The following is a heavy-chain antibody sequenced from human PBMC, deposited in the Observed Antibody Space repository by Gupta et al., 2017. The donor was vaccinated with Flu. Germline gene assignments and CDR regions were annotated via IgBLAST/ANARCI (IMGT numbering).Heavy chain of an antibody. Sequence: EVQLLESGGGLVQPGGSLRLSCAASGFTFSIYAMNWVRQAPGKGLEWVSAISGSDSSTYYADSVKGRLTISRDNSKKTLYLQMNSLRVEDTAVYYCAKGFNGYASHYYYGMDVWGQGTTVTVSS. CDR1: GFTFSIYA. D-gene: IGHD5-12*01. V-gene: IGHV3-23*01. CDR2: ISGSDSST. J-gene: IGHJ6*02. CDR3: AKGFNGYASHYYYGMDV.